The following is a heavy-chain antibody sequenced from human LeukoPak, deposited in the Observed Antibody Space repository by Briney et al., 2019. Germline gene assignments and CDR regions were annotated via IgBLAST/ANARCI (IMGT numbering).Heavy chain of an antibody. CDR2: IRQDDSEK. J-gene: IGHJ4*02. CDR3: ATDRKVGTWDPRFNY. D-gene: IGHD4-23*01. Sequence: GGSLRLSRSASGFTFSDYWMMWVRQAPGKGLEWVGNIRQDDSEKNYVDSVKGRFTISRDNAKFSLYLQMNSLRAEDTAIYYCATDRKVGTWDPRFNYWGQGTLVTVSS. CDR1: GFTFSDYW. V-gene: IGHV3-7*01.